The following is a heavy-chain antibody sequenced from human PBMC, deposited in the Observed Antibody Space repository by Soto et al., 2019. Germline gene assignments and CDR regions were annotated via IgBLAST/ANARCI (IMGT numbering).Heavy chain of an antibody. D-gene: IGHD6-13*01. CDR2: IIPILGIA. CDR1: GGTFSSYT. Sequence: SVKVSCKASGGTFSSYTISWVRQAPGQGLEWMGRIIPILGIANYAQKFQGRVTITADNSTSTAYMELSSLRSEDTAVYYCASHHYSSSWYDLNYWGQGTLVTV. V-gene: IGHV1-69*02. CDR3: ASHHYSSSWYDLNY. J-gene: IGHJ4*02.